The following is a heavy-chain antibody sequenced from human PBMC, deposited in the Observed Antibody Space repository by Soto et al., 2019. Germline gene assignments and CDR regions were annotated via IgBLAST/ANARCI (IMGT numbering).Heavy chain of an antibody. CDR2: IYYSGST. V-gene: IGHV4-31*03. J-gene: IGHJ4*02. Sequence: QVQLQESGPGLVKPSQTLSLTCTVSGGSISSGGYYWSWIRQHPGKGLEWIGYIYYSGSTYYNPSLKSRVTISVDTSKNQFSLKLSSVTAADTAVYYCARSGGFNYYYDSSGYSPLPGDYWGQGTLVTVSS. D-gene: IGHD3-22*01. CDR3: ARSGGFNYYYDSSGYSPLPGDY. CDR1: GGSISSGGYY.